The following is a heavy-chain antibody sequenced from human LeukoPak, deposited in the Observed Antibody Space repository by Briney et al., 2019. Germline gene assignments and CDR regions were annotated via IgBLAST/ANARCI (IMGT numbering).Heavy chain of an antibody. V-gene: IGHV1-2*02. Sequence: ASVKVSCKASGYTFTGYYMHWVRQAPGQGLEWMGWINPNSGGTNYAQKFQGRVTMTRDTSIGTAYMEVSRLRSDDTAVYYCARVFYAKDIVVVPAYYYYYLDVWGKGTTVTVSS. CDR3: ARVFYAKDIVVVPAYYYYYLDV. D-gene: IGHD2-2*01. CDR1: GYTFTGYY. J-gene: IGHJ6*03. CDR2: INPNSGGT.